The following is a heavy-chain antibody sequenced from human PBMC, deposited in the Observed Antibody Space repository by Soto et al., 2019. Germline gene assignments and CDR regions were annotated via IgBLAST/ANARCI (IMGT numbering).Heavy chain of an antibody. V-gene: IGHV4-39*01. CDR1: GGSISSSSYY. Sequence: PSETLSLTCTVSGGSISSSSYYWGWIRQPPGKGLEWIGSIYYSGSTYYNPSLKSRVTISVDTSKNQFSLKLSSVTAADTAVYYCASFVLGENRGFKNYYYGMDVWGQGTTVTVSS. D-gene: IGHD3-10*02. CDR3: ASFVLGENRGFKNYYYGMDV. CDR2: IYYSGST. J-gene: IGHJ6*02.